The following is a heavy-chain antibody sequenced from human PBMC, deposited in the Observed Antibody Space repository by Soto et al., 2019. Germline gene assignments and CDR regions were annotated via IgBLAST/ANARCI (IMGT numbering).Heavy chain of an antibody. J-gene: IGHJ6*02. V-gene: IGHV2-5*02. CDR1: GFSLSTGGMG. CDR2: IYWDGDR. D-gene: IGHD2-21*02. CDR3: VHSRCGGDCLQSYSSHYYYGMDI. Sequence: QITLKESDPTLVKPTQTLTLTCTFSGFSLSTGGMGVGWIRQPPGKALEWLALIYWDGDRRYRPSLISRLTIAKDTSKNQVVLTMTNMDPVDTATYYCVHSRCGGDCLQSYSSHYYYGMDIWGQGTTVTVSS.